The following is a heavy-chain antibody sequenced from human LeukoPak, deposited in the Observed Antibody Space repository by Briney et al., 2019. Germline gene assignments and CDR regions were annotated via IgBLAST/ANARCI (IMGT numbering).Heavy chain of an antibody. D-gene: IGHD6-13*01. CDR3: ARRRTGYSSSWTDD. CDR1: GASIRYYF. Sequence: SATLSISCAVAGASIRYYFWWWIRPPPVEGLEWVGYMYYSGSSYYNPSLKSRVTISGDTSKNQFSMKLSSVTAADTAVYYCARRRTGYSSSWTDDWGQGTLVTVSS. V-gene: IGHV4-59*08. J-gene: IGHJ4*02. CDR2: MYYSGSS.